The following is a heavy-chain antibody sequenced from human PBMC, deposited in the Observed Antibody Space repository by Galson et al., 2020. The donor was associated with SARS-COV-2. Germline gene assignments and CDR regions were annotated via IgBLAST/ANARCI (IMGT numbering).Heavy chain of an antibody. CDR1: GFTINNYS. CDR3: ARARVLFWFGVGRKWFDP. J-gene: IGHJ5*02. Sequence: GGSLSLSCAASGFTINNYSMHCIRQPPGEGLEWLGVISYAGSVTYYLDSLKGRFTISRDSSQNTLYLQMTSLTVADTAVYYCARARVLFWFGVGRKWFDPWGQGTLVTVSS. CDR2: ISYAGSVT. V-gene: IGHV3-30*03. D-gene: IGHD3-10*01.